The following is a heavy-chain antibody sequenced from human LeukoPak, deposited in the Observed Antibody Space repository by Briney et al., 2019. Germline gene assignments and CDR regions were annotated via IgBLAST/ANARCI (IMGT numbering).Heavy chain of an antibody. CDR2: ISGSGGST. V-gene: IGHV3-23*01. J-gene: IGHJ6*03. CDR3: AKDAGYYDFWSGYYYYYYYMDV. D-gene: IGHD3-3*01. Sequence: GGSLRLSCAASGFTFSSYAMSWVRQAPGKGLEWVSAISGSGGSTYYADSVKGRFTISRDNSKNTLYLQMNSLRAEDTAVYYCAKDAGYYDFWSGYYYYYYYMDVWGKGTTVTVSS. CDR1: GFTFSSYA.